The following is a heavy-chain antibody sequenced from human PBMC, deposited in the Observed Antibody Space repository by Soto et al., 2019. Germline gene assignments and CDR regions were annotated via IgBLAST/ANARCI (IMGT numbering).Heavy chain of an antibody. CDR2: HHSDST. Sequence: QVQLQESGPGLVKPSETLSLTCTVSGGSMRGQHWSWIRQPPGKGLEWIGHHSDSTNYNPSLKSRITISTDTSKNQVSLKLSSVTAADTAVYYGATYTVGEGGRGYWGQGTLVTVSS. CDR1: GGSMRGQH. CDR3: ATYTVGEGGRGY. D-gene: IGHD3-16*01. V-gene: IGHV4-4*09. J-gene: IGHJ4*02.